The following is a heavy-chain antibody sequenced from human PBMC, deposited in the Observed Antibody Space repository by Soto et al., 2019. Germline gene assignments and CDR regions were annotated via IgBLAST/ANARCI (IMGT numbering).Heavy chain of an antibody. CDR2: IGAFNGIA. V-gene: IGHV1-18*01. J-gene: IGHJ5*02. CDR1: GYTFTNYG. CDR3: ARAPDYGDYVDWFDP. Sequence: GASVKVSCKASGYTFTNYGVSWGRQAPGQGLEWMGRIGAFNGIANYAQKFQGRVTITADKSTSTAYMELSSLRSEDTAVYYCARAPDYGDYVDWFDPWGQGTLVTVSS. D-gene: IGHD4-17*01.